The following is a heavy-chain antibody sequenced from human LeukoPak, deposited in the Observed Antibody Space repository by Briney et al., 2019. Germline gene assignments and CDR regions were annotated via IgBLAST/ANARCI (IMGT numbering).Heavy chain of an antibody. CDR3: ARGMYYYDSSGYYYDPSEYFQH. CDR1: GGSINSHY. CDR2: IYYSGST. J-gene: IGHJ1*01. D-gene: IGHD3-22*01. Sequence: SETLSLTCTVSGGSINSHYWSWIRQPPGKGLEWIGYIYYSGSTNYNPSPKSRVTISVDTSKNQFSLKLSSVTAADTAVYYCARGMYYYDSSGYYYDPSEYFQHWGQGTLVTVSS. V-gene: IGHV4-59*11.